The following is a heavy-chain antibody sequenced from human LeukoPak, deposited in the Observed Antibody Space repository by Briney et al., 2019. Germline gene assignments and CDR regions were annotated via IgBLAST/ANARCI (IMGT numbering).Heavy chain of an antibody. CDR1: GYTFTSYG. Sequence: ASVKVCCKASGYTFTSYGISWVRQAPGQGVEWVGWISAYNGNTNYAQKLQGRVTMTTDRSTSTAYMELRSLRSDDTAVYYCARDSVWPPHYPYNLFDPWGQRTLVTVSS. CDR3: ARDSVWPPHYPYNLFDP. V-gene: IGHV1-18*01. J-gene: IGHJ5*02. CDR2: ISAYNGNT. D-gene: IGHD3-16*01.